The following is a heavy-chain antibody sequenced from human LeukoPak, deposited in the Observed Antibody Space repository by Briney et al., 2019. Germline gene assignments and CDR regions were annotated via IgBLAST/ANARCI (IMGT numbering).Heavy chain of an antibody. Sequence: PGGSLRLSCAASGFTFSSYSMNWVRQAPGKGLEWVSYISSSSSTIYYADSVKGRFTISRDNSKNTLYLQMNSLRAEDTAVYYCAKSVSSGWKLLYYFDYWGQGTLVTVSS. V-gene: IGHV3-48*01. CDR1: GFTFSSYS. J-gene: IGHJ4*02. CDR2: ISSSSSTI. D-gene: IGHD6-19*01. CDR3: AKSVSSGWKLLYYFDY.